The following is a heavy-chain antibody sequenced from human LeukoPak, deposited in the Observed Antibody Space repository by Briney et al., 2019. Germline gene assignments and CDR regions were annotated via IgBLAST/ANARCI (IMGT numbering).Heavy chain of an antibody. CDR1: GFTFSSYD. D-gene: IGHD2-21*02. CDR2: ISAAGDT. J-gene: IGHJ4*02. Sequence: GGSLRLSCAASGFTFSSYDMHWVRQATGKGLEWVSAISAAGDTYYLDSVKGRITISRENAKNSLYLQMNSLRAGDTAVYYCVALGDRIYWGQGTLVTVSS. CDR3: VALGDRIY. V-gene: IGHV3-13*01.